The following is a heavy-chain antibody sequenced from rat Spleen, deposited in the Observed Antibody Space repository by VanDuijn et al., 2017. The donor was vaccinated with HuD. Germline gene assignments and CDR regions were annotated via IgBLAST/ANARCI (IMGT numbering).Heavy chain of an antibody. CDR3: VREDVGVDY. D-gene: IGHD4-3*01. Sequence: EVKLVESGGGLVQRGRSLKLSCAASGFIFSDYWMGWVRQAPGKGLEWIGEINKDGSTINYNPSLKDKFTISRDKAQKTLYLKIRKVGSEDTAIYYGVREDVGVDYWGQGVMVTVSS. CDR1: GFIFSDYW. J-gene: IGHJ2*01. V-gene: IGHV4-2*01. CDR2: INKDGSTI.